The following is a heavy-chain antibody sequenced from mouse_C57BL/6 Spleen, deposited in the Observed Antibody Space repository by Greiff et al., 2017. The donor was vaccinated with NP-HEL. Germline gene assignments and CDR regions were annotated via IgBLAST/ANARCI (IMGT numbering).Heavy chain of an antibody. CDR1: GYTFTSYW. V-gene: IGHV1-55*01. D-gene: IGHD1-1*01. Sequence: QVQLQQSGAELVKPGASVKMSCKASGYTFTSYWITWVKQRPGQGLEWIGDIYPGSGSTNYNEKFKSKATLTVDTSSSTAYMQLSSLTSEDSAVYDCARSVYYYGSVGDFDYWGQSTTLTVSS. CDR2: IYPGSGST. CDR3: ARSVYYYGSVGDFDY. J-gene: IGHJ2*01.